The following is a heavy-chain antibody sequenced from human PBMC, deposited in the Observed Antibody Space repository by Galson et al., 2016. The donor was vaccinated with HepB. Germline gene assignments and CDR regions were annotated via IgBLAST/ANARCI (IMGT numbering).Heavy chain of an antibody. CDR3: AKTKGGFAVASKPFYLDY. J-gene: IGHJ4*01. Sequence: SETLSLTCNVSGASITNYYWTWIRQPAGKGLEWIGRIYATGTINYNPSLKSRVSMSLDTSKNQFSLNLTSVTAADTAVYYCAKTKGGFAVASKPFYLDYWGRGTRVTVSS. D-gene: IGHD3-16*01. CDR1: GASITNYY. V-gene: IGHV4-4*07. CDR2: IYATGTI.